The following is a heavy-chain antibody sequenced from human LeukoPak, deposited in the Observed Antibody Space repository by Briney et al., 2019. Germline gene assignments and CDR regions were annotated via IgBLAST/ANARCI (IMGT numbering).Heavy chain of an antibody. V-gene: IGHV1-2*02. CDR3: ARDRYSSGWYLYY. CDR1: GYTFTGYY. Sequence: ASVKVSCKASGYTFTGYYIHWVRQAPGQGLEWMGWINPNSGGTNYAQKFQGRVTITRDTSISTAYMELSRLRSDDTAVYYCARDRYSSGWYLYYWGQGTLVTVSS. CDR2: INPNSGGT. J-gene: IGHJ4*02. D-gene: IGHD6-19*01.